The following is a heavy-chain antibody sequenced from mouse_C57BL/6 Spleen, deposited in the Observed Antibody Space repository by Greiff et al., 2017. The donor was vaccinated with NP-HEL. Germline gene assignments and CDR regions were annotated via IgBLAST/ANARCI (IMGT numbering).Heavy chain of an antibody. CDR1: GYTFTEYT. J-gene: IGHJ2*01. D-gene: IGHD4-1*01. CDR3: ARHEDVGGYFDY. V-gene: IGHV1-62-2*01. Sequence: VQGVESGAELVKPGASVKLSCKASGYTFTEYTIHWVKQRSGQGLEWIGWFYPGSGSIKYNEKFKDKATLTADKSSSTVYMELSRLTSEDSAVYFCARHEDVGGYFDYWGQGTTLTVSS. CDR2: FYPGSGSI.